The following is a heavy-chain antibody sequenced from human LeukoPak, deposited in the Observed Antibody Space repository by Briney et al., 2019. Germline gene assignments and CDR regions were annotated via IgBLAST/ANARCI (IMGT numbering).Heavy chain of an antibody. D-gene: IGHD4-11*01. V-gene: IGHV3-48*02. CDR1: GFTFSSYS. CDR3: TRHDTVIRGWFDP. Sequence: GGSLRLSCAASGFTFSSYSMNWVRQAPGKGLEWLSYISSSSNTIYYADSVKGRFTISRDNAKDSLYLQMNSLRDEDTAIYYCTRHDTVIRGWFDPWGQGTRVTVSS. J-gene: IGHJ5*02. CDR2: ISSSSNTI.